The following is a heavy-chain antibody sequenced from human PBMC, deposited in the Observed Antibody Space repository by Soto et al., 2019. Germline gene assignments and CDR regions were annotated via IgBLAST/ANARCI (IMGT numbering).Heavy chain of an antibody. CDR1: GGSFSGYY. CDR2: INHSGST. D-gene: IGHD5-12*01. Sequence: PSETLSLTCAVYGGSFSGYYWSWIRKPPGKGLEWIGEINHSGSTNYNPSLKSRVTISVDTSKNQFSLKLSSVTAADTAVYYCARGIGLQSAPCDYWGQGTLVTVSP. CDR3: ARGIGLQSAPCDY. J-gene: IGHJ4*02. V-gene: IGHV4-34*01.